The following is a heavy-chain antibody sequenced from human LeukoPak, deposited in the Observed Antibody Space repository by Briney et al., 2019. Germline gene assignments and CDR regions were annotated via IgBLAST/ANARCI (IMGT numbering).Heavy chain of an antibody. J-gene: IGHJ4*02. CDR2: ISYDGSNK. Sequence: SGGSLRLSCAASRFTFSSFGMHWVRQAPGKGLEWVAFISYDGSNKYYADSVKGRFTFSRDNSKNTLYLQMNSLRAEDTAVYYCAKELAIYGSGSLSFDYWGQGTLVTVSS. CDR1: RFTFSSFG. D-gene: IGHD3-10*01. CDR3: AKELAIYGSGSLSFDY. V-gene: IGHV3-30*18.